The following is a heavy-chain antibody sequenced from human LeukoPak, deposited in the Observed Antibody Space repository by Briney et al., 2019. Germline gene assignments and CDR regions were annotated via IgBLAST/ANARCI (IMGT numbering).Heavy chain of an antibody. CDR3: ARQFGNAGPFES. CDR2: IDSSGTI. V-gene: IGHV4-39*01. Sequence: SETLSLTCIVSGDSFRNSDFFWGWIRQPPGKGLEWIANIDSSGTIYYNPSLKSRVAMSRDTSKNQFSLKVTSVTAADTAIYYCARQFGNAGPFESWGQGTLVSVSS. D-gene: IGHD3-16*01. CDR1: GDSFRNSDFF. J-gene: IGHJ4*02.